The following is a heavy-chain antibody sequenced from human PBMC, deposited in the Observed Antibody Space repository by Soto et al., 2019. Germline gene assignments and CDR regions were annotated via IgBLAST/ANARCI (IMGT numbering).Heavy chain of an antibody. J-gene: IGHJ1*01. CDR1: GFTFSSYA. V-gene: IGHV3-64D*06. Sequence: HPGGSLRLSCSASGFTFSSYAVHWVRQAPGKGLEYASGISSNGGTTYYVDSVKGRFIISRDNSKNTLYLQLSSLRTEDTAVYYCVKDPGAVTGDEYFQHWGLGTLVTVSS. CDR2: ISSNGGTT. D-gene: IGHD6-19*01. CDR3: VKDPGAVTGDEYFQH.